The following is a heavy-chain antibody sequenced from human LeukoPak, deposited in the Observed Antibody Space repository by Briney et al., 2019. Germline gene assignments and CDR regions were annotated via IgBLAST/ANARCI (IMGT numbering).Heavy chain of an antibody. Sequence: SETLSLPCAVYGGSFSGHYWSWIRQPPGKGLEWIGEINHSGSTNYNPSLESRVTISVDTSKNHFSLKLSSVTAADTAVYYCASGQYYDLWSGYYVDWGQGTLVTVSA. D-gene: IGHD3-3*01. CDR2: INHSGST. CDR3: ASGQYYDLWSGYYVD. J-gene: IGHJ4*02. CDR1: GGSFSGHY. V-gene: IGHV4-34*01.